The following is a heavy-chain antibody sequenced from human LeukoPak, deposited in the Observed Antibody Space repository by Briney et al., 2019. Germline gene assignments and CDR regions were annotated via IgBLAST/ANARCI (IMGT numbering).Heavy chain of an antibody. J-gene: IGHJ2*01. CDR1: GLSLSDNY. D-gene: IGHD1-1*01. CDR2: IYTGGGT. Sequence: PGGSLRLSCTAPGLSLSDNYMSWVRPAPGKGLEWGSVIYTGGGTDYSDSVKGRFTISRYISKNTVYLDMNSLRTDDTAVHYCVRGLLDDDDPNYWYFDLWGRGILVTVSS. V-gene: IGHV3-53*04. CDR3: VRGLLDDDDPNYWYFDL.